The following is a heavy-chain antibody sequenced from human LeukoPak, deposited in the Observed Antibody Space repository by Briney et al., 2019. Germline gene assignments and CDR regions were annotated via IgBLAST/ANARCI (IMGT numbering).Heavy chain of an antibody. Sequence: PSETLSFTCTVSGESISGYYWSWIRQPPGKGLEWIGYIYYSGSTNYNPSLKSRVTISVDTSKNQFSLKLSSVTAADTAVYYCARALIVATTTYYYYYMDVWGKGTTVTVSS. V-gene: IGHV4-59*01. CDR1: GESISGYY. J-gene: IGHJ6*03. CDR3: ARALIVATTTYYYYYMDV. D-gene: IGHD5-12*01. CDR2: IYYSGST.